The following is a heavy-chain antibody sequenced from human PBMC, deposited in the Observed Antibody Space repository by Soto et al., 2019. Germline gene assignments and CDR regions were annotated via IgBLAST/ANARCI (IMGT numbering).Heavy chain of an antibody. CDR3: ARGRTDCGGDCSHPFDY. Sequence: SETLSLTCTVSGGSISSYYWSWIRQPPGKGLEWIGYIYYSGSTNYNPSLKSRVTISVDRSKNQFSLKLSSVTAADTAVYYCARGRTDCGGDCSHPFDYWGQGTLVTVSS. V-gene: IGHV4-59*12. CDR1: GGSISSYY. D-gene: IGHD2-21*02. J-gene: IGHJ4*02. CDR2: IYYSGST.